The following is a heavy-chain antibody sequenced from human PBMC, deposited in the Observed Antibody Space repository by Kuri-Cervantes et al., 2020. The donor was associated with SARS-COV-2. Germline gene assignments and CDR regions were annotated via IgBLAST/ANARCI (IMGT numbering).Heavy chain of an antibody. CDR1: GGTFSSYA. CDR2: INPNSGGT. CDR3: ARDMFQQLVEVAAFDI. Sequence: ASVKVSCKASGGTFSSYAISWVRQAPGQGLEWMGWINPNSGGTNYAQKFQGRVTMTRDTSISTAYMELSRLRSDDTAVYYCARDMFQQLVEVAAFDIWGQGTMVTGSS. D-gene: IGHD6-13*01. J-gene: IGHJ3*02. V-gene: IGHV1-2*02.